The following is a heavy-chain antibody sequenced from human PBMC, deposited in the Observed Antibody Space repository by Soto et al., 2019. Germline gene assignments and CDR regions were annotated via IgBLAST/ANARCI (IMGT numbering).Heavy chain of an antibody. Sequence: EVQLVESGGGLVQPGGSLRLSCAASGFTFSSYAMHWVRQAPGKGLEYVSVISSNGGSTYYANSVKGRFTISRDNSKNTLYLQMARLRVEDMAVYYCARRGYGMYLDYWGQGPLVPVS. CDR2: ISSNGGST. J-gene: IGHJ4*02. V-gene: IGHV3-64*01. CDR3: ARRGYGMYLDY. D-gene: IGHD5-12*01. CDR1: GFTFSSYA.